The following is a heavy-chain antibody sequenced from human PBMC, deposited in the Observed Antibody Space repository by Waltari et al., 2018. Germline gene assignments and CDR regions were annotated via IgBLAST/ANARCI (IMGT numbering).Heavy chain of an antibody. Sequence: EVQLVQSGAEVKKPGATVKISCKASGYTFTDYYIHWVQQAPRKGLEWMGRVDPEDGETIYAEKCQGRVTITADTSTDTAYMELSSLRSEDTAVYYCATGDRYCGGDCSHFDYWGQGTLVTVSS. CDR2: VDPEDGET. D-gene: IGHD2-21*01. CDR1: GYTFTDYY. CDR3: ATGDRYCGGDCSHFDY. J-gene: IGHJ4*02. V-gene: IGHV1-69-2*01.